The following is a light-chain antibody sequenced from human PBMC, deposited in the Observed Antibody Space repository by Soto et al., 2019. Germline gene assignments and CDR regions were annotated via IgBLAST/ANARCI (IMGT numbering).Light chain of an antibody. CDR3: GTWDSSLSAGVV. V-gene: IGLV1-51*02. CDR2: ENN. Sequence: QAVVTQPPSVSAAPGQTVTISCSGSSSNIGNNYVSWYQQLPGTAPKLLIYENNKRPSGIPDRFSGSKSGTSATLGITGLQTGDEADYYCGTWDSSLSAGVVFGGGTKLTVL. CDR1: SSNIGNNY. J-gene: IGLJ2*01.